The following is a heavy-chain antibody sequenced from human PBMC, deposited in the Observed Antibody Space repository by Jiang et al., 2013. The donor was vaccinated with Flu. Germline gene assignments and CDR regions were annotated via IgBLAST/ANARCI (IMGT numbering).Heavy chain of an antibody. CDR1: GGSLSGYY. D-gene: IGHD3-10*01. CDR2: INHSGST. V-gene: IGHV4-34*01. J-gene: IGHJ4*02. CDR3: ARGRGSGSYRY. Sequence: LLKPSETLSLTCAVYGGSLSGYYWSWIRQPPGKGLEWIGEINHSGSTNYNPSLKSRVTISVDTSKNQFSLKLSSVTAADTAVYYCARGRGSGSYRYWGQGTLVTVSS.